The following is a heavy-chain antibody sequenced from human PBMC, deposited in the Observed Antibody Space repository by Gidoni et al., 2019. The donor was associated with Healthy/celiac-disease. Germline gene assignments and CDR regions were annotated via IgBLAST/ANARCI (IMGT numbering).Heavy chain of an antibody. Sequence: EVQLVESGGGLIQPGGSLRLSCAASGFTVSSNYMSWVRQAPGKGLEWVSVIYSGGSTYYADSVKGRFTISRDNSKNTLYLQMNSLRAEDTAVYYCARSKNYDSSGYYSFNWIDPWGQGTLVTVSS. CDR3: ARSKNYDSSGYYSFNWIDP. J-gene: IGHJ5*02. CDR1: GFTVSSNY. CDR2: IYSGGST. V-gene: IGHV3-53*01. D-gene: IGHD3-22*01.